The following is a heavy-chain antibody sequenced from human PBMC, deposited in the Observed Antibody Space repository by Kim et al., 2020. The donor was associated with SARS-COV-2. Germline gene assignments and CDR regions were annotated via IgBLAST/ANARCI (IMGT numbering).Heavy chain of an antibody. Sequence: GGSLRLSCVGSGFAFSTSLMTWVRQVPGKGLEWVANIKEDGRDTYYVDSVKGRFTISRDNAKSSVYLQMNSLRAEDTAVYYCARDPYDSSGYGAFDYWG. V-gene: IGHV3-7*01. J-gene: IGHJ4*01. CDR1: GFAFSTSL. CDR3: ARDPYDSSGYGAFDY. CDR2: IKEDGRDT. D-gene: IGHD3-22*01.